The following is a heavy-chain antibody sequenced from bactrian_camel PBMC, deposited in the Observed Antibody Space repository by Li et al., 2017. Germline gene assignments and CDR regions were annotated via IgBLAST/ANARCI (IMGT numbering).Heavy chain of an antibody. J-gene: IGHJ6*01. CDR3: AAARPGGTWSWQGCAFGY. CDR1: EDTTGSAW. V-gene: IGHV3S1*01. D-gene: IGHD7*01. Sequence: HVQLVESGGGSVQAGGSLRLSCAASEDTTGSAWVGWFRQFAGRKREAAATISPGGTITYYAASVKGRFVISRGNTRNTVYLTMNSLKLEDTAMYYCAAARPGGTWSWQGCAFGYWGQGTQVTVS. CDR2: ISPGGTIT.